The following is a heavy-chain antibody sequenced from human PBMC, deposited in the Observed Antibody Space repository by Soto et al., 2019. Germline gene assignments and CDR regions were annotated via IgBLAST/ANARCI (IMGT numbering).Heavy chain of an antibody. J-gene: IGHJ5*02. Sequence: ASVKVSCKAPGDTFTSYYLNWVRQAPGQGLEWMGVINPHGGSTKYAQKFQGRITMTRDTSRSTVYMELSSLRSDDTAIYYCARSSGGNFGIIIEGSNWFDPWGQGTLVTVSS. V-gene: IGHV1-46*01. CDR2: INPHGGST. CDR3: ARSSGGNFGIIIEGSNWFDP. CDR1: GDTFTSYY. D-gene: IGHD3-3*01.